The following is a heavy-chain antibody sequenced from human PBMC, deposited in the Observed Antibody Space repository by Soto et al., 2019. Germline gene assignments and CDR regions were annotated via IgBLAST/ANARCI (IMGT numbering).Heavy chain of an antibody. J-gene: IGHJ4*02. V-gene: IGHV4-31*03. CDR3: ARGGKVPYYYDSSRIFDY. Sequence: QVQLQESGPGLVKPSQTLSLTCTVSGGSISSGGYYWSWIRQHPGKGLEWIGYIYYSGSTYYNPSLKSRVTISVDTSKNQFSLKLSSVTAADTAVYYCARGGKVPYYYDSSRIFDYWGQGTLVTVSS. D-gene: IGHD3-22*01. CDR2: IYYSGST. CDR1: GGSISSGGYY.